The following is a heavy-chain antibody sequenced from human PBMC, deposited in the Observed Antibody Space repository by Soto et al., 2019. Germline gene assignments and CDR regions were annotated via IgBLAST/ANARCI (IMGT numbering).Heavy chain of an antibody. V-gene: IGHV3-30*18. CDR2: ISYDGSNK. Sequence: QVQLVESGGGVVQPGRSLRLSCAASGFTFSSYGMHWVRQAPGKGLEWVAVISYDGSNKYYADSVKGRFTISRDNSKNTLYLKMNSLRAEDTAVYYCAKEGDSSSWYQIYYFDYWGQGTLVTVSS. J-gene: IGHJ4*02. D-gene: IGHD6-13*01. CDR3: AKEGDSSSWYQIYYFDY. CDR1: GFTFSSYG.